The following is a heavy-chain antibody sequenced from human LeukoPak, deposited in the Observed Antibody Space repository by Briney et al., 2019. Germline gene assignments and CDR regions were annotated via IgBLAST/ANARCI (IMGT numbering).Heavy chain of an antibody. J-gene: IGHJ4*02. V-gene: IGHV4-59*01. D-gene: IGHD5-24*01. CDR2: IYYSGST. Sequence: SETLSLTCTVSGGSISSYYWSWIRQPPGKGLEWIGYIYYSGSTSYNPSLKSRVTISVDTSKNQFSLKLSSVTAADTAVYYCARGRDGYDLDYWGQGTLVTVSS. CDR3: ARGRDGYDLDY. CDR1: GGSISSYY.